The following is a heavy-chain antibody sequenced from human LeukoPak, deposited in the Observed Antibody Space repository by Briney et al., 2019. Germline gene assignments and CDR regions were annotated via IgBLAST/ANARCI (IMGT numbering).Heavy chain of an antibody. CDR2: IRYDGSNK. Sequence: GGSLRLSCAASGFTFSSYGMHWVRQAPGKGLEWVAFIRYDGSNKYYADSVKGRFTISRDNSKNTLYLQMNSLRAEDTAVYYCAKDWERNRAYGSGSSYWGQGTLVTVSS. J-gene: IGHJ4*02. CDR1: GFTFSSYG. CDR3: AKDWERNRAYGSGSSY. D-gene: IGHD3-10*01. V-gene: IGHV3-30*02.